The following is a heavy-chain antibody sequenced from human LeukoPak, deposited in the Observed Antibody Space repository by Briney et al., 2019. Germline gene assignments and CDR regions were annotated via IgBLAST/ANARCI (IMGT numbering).Heavy chain of an antibody. CDR2: IIPIFGTA. J-gene: IGHJ6*03. D-gene: IGHD5-12*01. Sequence: ASVKVSCKASGGTFSSYATSGVRQAPGQGLECMGRIIPIFGTANYAQKFQGRVTITTDESTSTAYMELSSLRSEDTPGYYCATTTVDYYMDVWGRGTAVTVSS. CDR1: GGTFSSYA. V-gene: IGHV1-69*05. CDR3: ATTTVDYYMDV.